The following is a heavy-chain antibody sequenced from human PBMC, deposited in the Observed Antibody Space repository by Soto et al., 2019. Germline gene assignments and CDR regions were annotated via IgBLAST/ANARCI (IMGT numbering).Heavy chain of an antibody. CDR1: GGTISSYA. J-gene: IGHJ6*02. CDR2: IIPIFGTA. V-gene: IGHV1-69*13. CDR3: ARKVVSSSYYYYGMDV. Sequence: SVKVSCKDSGGTISSYAISWGRQANGEGLVWMGGIIPIFGTANYSHTSHRRVTITADDSTSTAYMELSSLRSEDTAVYYCARKVVSSSYYYYGMDVWGQGTTVTVSS. D-gene: IGHD6-6*01.